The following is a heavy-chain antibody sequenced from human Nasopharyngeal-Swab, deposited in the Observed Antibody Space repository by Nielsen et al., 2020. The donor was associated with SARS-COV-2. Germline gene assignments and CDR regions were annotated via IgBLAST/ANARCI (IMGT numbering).Heavy chain of an antibody. CDR2: IGTAGDT. CDR3: ARDSSGYYYPGY. J-gene: IGHJ4*02. D-gene: IGHD3-22*01. Sequence: GESLKISCAASGFTFSSYDMHWVRQATGKGLEWVSAIGTAGDTYYPGSVKGRFTISRENAKNSLYLQMNSLRAGDTAVYYCARDSSGYYYPGYWGQGTLVTVSS. V-gene: IGHV3-13*01. CDR1: GFTFSSYD.